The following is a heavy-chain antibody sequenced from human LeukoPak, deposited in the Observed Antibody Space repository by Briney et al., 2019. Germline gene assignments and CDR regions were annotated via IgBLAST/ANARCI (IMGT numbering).Heavy chain of an antibody. V-gene: IGHV1-18*01. CDR3: ARAHPDYYDSSGYSTWFDP. D-gene: IGHD3-22*01. J-gene: IGHJ5*02. CDR2: ISAYNGNT. Sequence: ASVKVSCKASGYTFTSYGISWVRQAPGQGLEWMGWISAYNGNTNYAQKLQGRVTITTDTSTSTAYMELRSLRSDDTAVYYCARAHPDYYDSSGYSTWFDPWGQGTLVTVSP. CDR1: GYTFTSYG.